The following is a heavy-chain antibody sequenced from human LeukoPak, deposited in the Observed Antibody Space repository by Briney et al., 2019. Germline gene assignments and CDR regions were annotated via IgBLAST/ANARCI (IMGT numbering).Heavy chain of an antibody. Sequence: PSQTLSLTCAVSGGSISSGGYSWSWIRQPPGKGLEWIGEINHSGSTNYNPSLKSRVTISVDTSKNQFSLKLSSVTAADTAVYYCARRGSGYEYGYWGQGTLVTVSS. V-gene: IGHV4-30-2*01. CDR1: GGSISSGGYS. J-gene: IGHJ4*02. D-gene: IGHD5-12*01. CDR3: ARRGSGYEYGY. CDR2: INHSGST.